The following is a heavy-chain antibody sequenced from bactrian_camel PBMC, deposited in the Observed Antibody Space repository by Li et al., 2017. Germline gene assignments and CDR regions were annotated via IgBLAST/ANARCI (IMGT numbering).Heavy chain of an antibody. D-gene: IGHD3*01. Sequence: QLVESGGGSVQAGGSLRLSCTASIGTFDDYAVGWFRQAPGKGLEWVSGVYGDGSNTYYPDSVKGRFTISRDNAKNTVSLQMNSLKPEDSAMYYCAAGEDLGLGAGVHPQYEYRYWGQGTQVTVS. CDR2: VYGDGSNT. V-gene: IGHV3S7*01. CDR1: IGTFDDYA. CDR3: AAGEDLGLGAGVHPQYEYRY. J-gene: IGHJ4*01.